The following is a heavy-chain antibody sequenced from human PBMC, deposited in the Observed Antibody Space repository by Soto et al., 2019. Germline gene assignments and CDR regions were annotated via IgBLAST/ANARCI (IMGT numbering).Heavy chain of an antibody. V-gene: IGHV3-7*01. Sequence: EVQLVESGGGLVQPGGSLRLSCVDSGFTFSSYWMSWVRQAPVKGLEWVGNIKQDGSEENYVDSLKGRFTISRDNAKNSMCLQMNSLRAEDTAVYYWARIAATGRGWDVWGQGTTVVVSS. CDR3: ARIAATGRGWDV. CDR1: GFTFSSYW. D-gene: IGHD6-13*01. J-gene: IGHJ6*02. CDR2: IKQDGSEE.